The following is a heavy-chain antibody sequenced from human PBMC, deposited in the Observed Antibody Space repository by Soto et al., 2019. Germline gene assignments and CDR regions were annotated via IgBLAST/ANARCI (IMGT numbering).Heavy chain of an antibody. D-gene: IGHD2-15*01. CDR2: ITPYSGNT. Sequence: ASVKVSCKTSGYIFTNHGISWVRQAPGQGLEWMGWITPYSGNTKYAQKFQDRLTMTTDTSTSTANMELRSLRSDDTAVYYCARSCGWSPFDYYGMDFWCQGIPGTGSS. V-gene: IGHV1-18*04. CDR1: GYIFTNHG. J-gene: IGHJ6*02. CDR3: ARSCGWSPFDYYGMDF.